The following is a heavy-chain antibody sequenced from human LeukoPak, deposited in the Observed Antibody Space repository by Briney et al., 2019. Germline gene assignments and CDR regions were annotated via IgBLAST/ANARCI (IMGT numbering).Heavy chain of an antibody. CDR3: AREERRPAVVQADYFDY. CDR1: GFTFSDYY. J-gene: IGHJ4*02. Sequence: GGALILSRAASGFTFSDYYMSWIRPAPGKGVEGVSYISSSGSTIYYANSVKGRFTIPRDNAKNSLYLQMNSLRAEDTAVYYCAREERRPAVVQADYFDYWGQGTLVTVSS. CDR2: ISSSGSTI. D-gene: IGHD2-15*01. V-gene: IGHV3-11*01.